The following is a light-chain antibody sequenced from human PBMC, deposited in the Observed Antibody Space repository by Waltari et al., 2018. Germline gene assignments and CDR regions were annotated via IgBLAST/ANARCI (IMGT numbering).Light chain of an antibody. CDR3: QQYSSPSMYI. J-gene: IGKJ2*01. V-gene: IGKV3-20*01. CDR2: GAS. Sequence: EIVLTQSPGTLSLFPGERATLSCRASQSVNNNYLAWYQQKPGQAPRPLIYGASNRATGISGRFSGSGSGTDFTLTISRLEPADSAVYYCQQYSSPSMYIFGQGTKLEMK. CDR1: QSVNNNY.